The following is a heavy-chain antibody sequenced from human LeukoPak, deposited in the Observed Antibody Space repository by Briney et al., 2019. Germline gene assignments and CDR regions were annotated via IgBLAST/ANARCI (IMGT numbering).Heavy chain of an antibody. CDR3: ARVSCSGGACPFGSWLDP. D-gene: IGHD2-15*01. CDR2: IYYSGST. V-gene: IGHV4-39*02. J-gene: IGHJ5*02. Sequence: PSETLSLTCTVSGGSITSGSYYWGWIRQPPGKGLEWIGSIYYSGSTYYNPSLKSRVTISVDTSNKLFSLKLSSVTAADTAVYYCARVSCSGGACPFGSWLDPWGQGTLVTVSS. CDR1: GGSITSGSYY.